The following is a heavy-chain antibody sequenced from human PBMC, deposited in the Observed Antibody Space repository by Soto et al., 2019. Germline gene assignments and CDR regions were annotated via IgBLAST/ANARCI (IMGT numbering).Heavy chain of an antibody. CDR1: GFTFSSYA. V-gene: IGHV3-23*01. CDR2: ISGSGGST. CDR3: AKEVPDILTGYYPATDY. D-gene: IGHD3-9*01. J-gene: IGHJ4*02. Sequence: GGSLRLSCAASGFTFSSYAMSWVRQAPGKGLEWVSAISGSGGSTYYADSVKGRFTISRDNSKNTLYLQMNSLRAEDTAVYYCAKEVPDILTGYYPATDYWGQGTLVTVSS.